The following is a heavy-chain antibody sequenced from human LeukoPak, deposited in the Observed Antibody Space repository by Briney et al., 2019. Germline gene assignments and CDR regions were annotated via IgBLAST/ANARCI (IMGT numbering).Heavy chain of an antibody. Sequence: PGGSLSLSCAASGFSFDRYEMNWVRRAPGRGLEWISYVCANGATTYYAESVRGRFSISRDNAKTSLSLQMNSLRVEDTAVYYCAIGGEGSGTYFGHWGQGTLVTVFS. CDR3: AIGGEGSGTYFGH. CDR1: GFSFDRYE. V-gene: IGHV3-48*03. CDR2: VCANGATT. J-gene: IGHJ1*01. D-gene: IGHD1-26*01.